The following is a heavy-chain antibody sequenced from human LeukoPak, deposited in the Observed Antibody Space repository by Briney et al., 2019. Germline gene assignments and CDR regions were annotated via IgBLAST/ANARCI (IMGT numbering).Heavy chain of an antibody. CDR3: SRDGGASDESAFDF. Sequence: GGSLRLSCEASGFTFSDYILDWVRQAPGKGLEWVGRIRRKRQSYSTEYAASVKGRFTISRDDSKNALFLDMNSLKTEDTAVYHCSRDGGASDESAFDFWGRGTMVTVSS. J-gene: IGHJ3*01. CDR2: IRRKRQSYST. D-gene: IGHD3-16*01. CDR1: GFTFSDYI. V-gene: IGHV3-72*01.